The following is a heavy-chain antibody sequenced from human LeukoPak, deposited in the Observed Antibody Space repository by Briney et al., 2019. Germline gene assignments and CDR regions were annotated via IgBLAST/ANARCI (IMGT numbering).Heavy chain of an antibody. CDR2: IKQDGSEK. J-gene: IGHJ4*02. CDR3: ARDLWDTGSYIGY. CDR1: GFTFSSYW. V-gene: IGHV3-7*01. Sequence: GGSLRLSCAASGFTFSSYWMSWVRQAPGKGLEWVANIKQDGSEKYYVDSVKGRFTISRDNSRNTLYLQMGSLRPEDMAVYYCARDLWDTGSYIGYWGQGTLVTVSS. D-gene: IGHD1-26*01.